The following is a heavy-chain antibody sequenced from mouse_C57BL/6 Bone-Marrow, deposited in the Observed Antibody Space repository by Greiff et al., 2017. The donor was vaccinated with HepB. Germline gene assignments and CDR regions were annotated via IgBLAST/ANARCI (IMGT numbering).Heavy chain of an antibody. CDR1: GYTFTSYW. J-gene: IGHJ1*03. CDR3: AREVTTVVADWYFAV. D-gene: IGHD1-1*01. Sequence: VQLQQPGAELVMPGASVKLSCKASGYTFTSYWMHWVKQRPGQGLEWIGEIDPSDSYTNYNQKFKGKSTLTVDKSSSTAYMQLSSLTSEDSAVYYCAREVTTVVADWYFAVWGTGTTVTVAS. V-gene: IGHV1-69*01. CDR2: IDPSDSYT.